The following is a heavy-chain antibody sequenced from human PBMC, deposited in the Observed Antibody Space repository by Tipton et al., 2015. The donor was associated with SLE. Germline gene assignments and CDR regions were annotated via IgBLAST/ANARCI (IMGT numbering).Heavy chain of an antibody. Sequence: TLSLTCTVSGGSISGHYWSWIRQPPGKGLEWIGYIYYSGSTNYNPSLKSRVTMSVDTSKNQFSLKLSSVTAADTAVYYCARISLTERSAFDIWGQGTMVTVSS. CDR3: ARISLTERSAFDI. J-gene: IGHJ3*02. CDR2: IYYSGST. V-gene: IGHV4-59*11. CDR1: GGSISGHY.